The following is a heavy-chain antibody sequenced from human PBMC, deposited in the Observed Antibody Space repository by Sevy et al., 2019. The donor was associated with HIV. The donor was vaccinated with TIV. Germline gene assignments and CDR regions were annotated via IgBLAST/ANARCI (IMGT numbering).Heavy chain of an antibody. J-gene: IGHJ4*02. D-gene: IGHD6-13*01. CDR2: IHYDGSNK. V-gene: IGHV3-30*02. CDR1: GFTFTYYG. Sequence: GSLRLSCAASGFTFTYYGMHWVRQAPGKGLEWVAFIHYDGSNKYYADSVKGRFTISRDNAKNTVYLQMNSLRTDDTALYYCAKNTAAAGTGGFDYWGQGTLVTVSS. CDR3: AKNTAAAGTGGFDY.